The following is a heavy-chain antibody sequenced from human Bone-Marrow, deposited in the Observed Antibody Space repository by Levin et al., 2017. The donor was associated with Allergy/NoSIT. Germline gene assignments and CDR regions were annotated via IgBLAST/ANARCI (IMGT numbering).Heavy chain of an antibody. J-gene: IGHJ4*02. CDR1: GFTFSSYA. Sequence: QTGGSLRLSCAASGFTFSSYAINWVRQTPGTGLEWVSGISPSGGTIYYADSVKGRFTISRDNSKNTVSLQMNSLRADDTALYYCAKVLVGPIQRPDFDYWGLGTLVTVSS. D-gene: IGHD1-26*01. CDR2: ISPSGGTI. CDR3: AKVLVGPIQRPDFDY. V-gene: IGHV3-23*01.